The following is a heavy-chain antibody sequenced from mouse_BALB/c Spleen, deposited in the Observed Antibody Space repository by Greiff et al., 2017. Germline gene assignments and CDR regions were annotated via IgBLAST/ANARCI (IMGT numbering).Heavy chain of an antibody. CDR2: IYPGNSDT. J-gene: IGHJ2*01. CDR1: GYSFTSYW. Sequence: EVQLQQSGTVLARPGASVKMSCKASGYSFTSYWMHWVKQRPGQGLEWIGAIYPGNSDTSYNQKFKGKAKLTAVTSASTAYMELSSLTNEDSAVYYCTRTPYGGRYFDDWGQGTTLTVSS. D-gene: IGHD1-1*01. V-gene: IGHV1-5*01. CDR3: TRTPYGGRYFDD.